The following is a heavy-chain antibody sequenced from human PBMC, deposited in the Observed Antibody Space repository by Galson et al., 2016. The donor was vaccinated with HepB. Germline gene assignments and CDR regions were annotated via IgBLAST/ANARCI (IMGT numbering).Heavy chain of an antibody. V-gene: IGHV6-1*01. CDR1: GDSVSSNSAA. CDR3: VEQRKGAPYGMDV. J-gene: IGHJ6*02. Sequence: CAISGDSVSSNSAAWNWIRQSPSRGLEWLGRRYYRSKWYNDYAVSVKSRIIVNPDTSKNQFSLQLNSVTPEDTAVYYCVEQRKGAPYGMDVWGQGTTVTVS. CDR2: RYYRSKWYN. D-gene: IGHD1/OR15-1a*01.